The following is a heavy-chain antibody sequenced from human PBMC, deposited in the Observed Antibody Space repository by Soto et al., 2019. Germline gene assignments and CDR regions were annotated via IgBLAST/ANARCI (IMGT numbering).Heavy chain of an antibody. V-gene: IGHV3-23*01. J-gene: IGHJ3*02. CDR2: ISGSGGSP. CDR3: ALDYYGSGSYPNDAFDI. CDR1: GFTFSSSA. Sequence: GGSLKLSCAASGFTFSSSAMSWVRQAPGKRLEWVSAISGSGGSPYYADSVKGRFTISRDNYKKTLYLQMNSLRAEDTAVYYCALDYYGSGSYPNDAFDIWGQGTMVTVSS. D-gene: IGHD3-10*01.